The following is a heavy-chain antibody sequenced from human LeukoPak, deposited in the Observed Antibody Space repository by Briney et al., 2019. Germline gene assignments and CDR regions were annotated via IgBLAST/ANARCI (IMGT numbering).Heavy chain of an antibody. D-gene: IGHD3/OR15-3a*01. CDR1: GFPFTIAW. Sequence: PGGSLRLSCAASGFPFTIAWMSWVRQAPGKGLEWVSSISSSSSYIYYADSVKGRFTISRDNAKNSLYLQMNSLRAEDTAVYYCARGGQRNFDYWGQGTLVTVSS. CDR2: ISSSSSYI. V-gene: IGHV3-21*01. CDR3: ARGGQRNFDY. J-gene: IGHJ4*02.